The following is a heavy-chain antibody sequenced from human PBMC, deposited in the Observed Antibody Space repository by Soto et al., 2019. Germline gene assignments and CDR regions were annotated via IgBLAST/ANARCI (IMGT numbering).Heavy chain of an antibody. CDR1: GGSISSYY. CDR3: ARGAGTSCCGMAV. D-gene: IGHD2-2*01. Sequence: LETLSHTCTVAGGSISSYYWSWIRKHPGKGLEWIGYIYYSGSTNYNPSLKSRVTISVDTSKKQFSLKLSSVTAADTAVYYCARGAGTSCCGMAVWGKGTTVTVSS. CDR2: IYYSGST. J-gene: IGHJ6*04. V-gene: IGHV4-59*01.